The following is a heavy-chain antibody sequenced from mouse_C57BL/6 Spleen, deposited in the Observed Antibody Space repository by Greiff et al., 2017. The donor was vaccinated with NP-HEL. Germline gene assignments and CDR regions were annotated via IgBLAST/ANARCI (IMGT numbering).Heavy chain of an antibody. CDR3: ARWKTGTFDY. CDR2: INPNNGGT. J-gene: IGHJ2*01. Sequence: EVQLQQSGPELVKPGASVKISCKASGYTFTDYYMNWVKQSHGKSLEWIGDINPNNGGTSYNQKFKGKATLTVDKSSSTAYMELRSLTSEDSAVYYCARWKTGTFDYWGQGTTLT. V-gene: IGHV1-26*01. CDR1: GYTFTDYY. D-gene: IGHD4-1*01.